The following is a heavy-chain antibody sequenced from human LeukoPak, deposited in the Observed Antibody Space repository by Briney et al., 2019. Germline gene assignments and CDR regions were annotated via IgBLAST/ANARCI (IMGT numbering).Heavy chain of an antibody. CDR2: INPNSGGT. CDR3: ARQTGYHDAFDI. D-gene: IGHD3-9*01. J-gene: IGHJ3*02. V-gene: IGHV1-2*02. CDR1: GYTFTGYY. Sequence: GASVKVSCKASGYTFTGYYMHWVRQAPGQGLEWVGWINPNSGGTNYAQKFQGRVTMTRDTSISTAYMELSRLRSDDTAVYYCARQTGYHDAFDIWGQGTVVTVSS.